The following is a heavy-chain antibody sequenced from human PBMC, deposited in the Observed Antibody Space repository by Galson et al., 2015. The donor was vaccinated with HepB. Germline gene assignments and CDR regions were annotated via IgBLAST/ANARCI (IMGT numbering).Heavy chain of an antibody. CDR1: GYTFTSYY. Sequence: SVKVSCKASGYTFTSYYMHWVRQAPGQGLEWMGIINPSGGSTSYAQKFQGRVTMTRDTSTSTVYMELSSLRSEDTAVYYCATEVVGGLFDYWGQGTLVTVSS. CDR3: ATEVVGGLFDY. D-gene: IGHD2-15*01. V-gene: IGHV1-46*03. J-gene: IGHJ4*02. CDR2: INPSGGST.